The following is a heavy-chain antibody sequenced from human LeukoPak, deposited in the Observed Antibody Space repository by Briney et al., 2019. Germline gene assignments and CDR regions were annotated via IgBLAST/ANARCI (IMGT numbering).Heavy chain of an antibody. D-gene: IGHD2-8*01. V-gene: IGHV1-18*01. CDR3: ARYFGGGRATNGFDY. J-gene: IGHJ4*02. Sequence: ASVKVSCKASGYTFTSYSISWVRQAPGQGLEWMGWISAYNGNTNYAQKPQGRVTMTTDTSTSTAYMELRSLRSDDTAVYYCARYFGGGRATNGFDYWGQGTLVTVSS. CDR1: GYTFTSYS. CDR2: ISAYNGNT.